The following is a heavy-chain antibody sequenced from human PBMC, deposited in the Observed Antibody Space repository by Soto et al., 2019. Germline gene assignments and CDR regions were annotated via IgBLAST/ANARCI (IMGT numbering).Heavy chain of an antibody. J-gene: IGHJ5*02. Sequence: QVQLQESGPGLVKPSQTLSLTCTVSGDSISSNTNYWSWIRQPPGEGLEWIGFISYSGTTSYSPPLKSRVAISLDTSKNQFSLSLSSVTATDTAVYYCARGRGYSYGLDPWGQGTLVTVSS. CDR1: GDSISSNTNY. D-gene: IGHD5-18*01. V-gene: IGHV4-30-4*01. CDR3: ARGRGYSYGLDP. CDR2: ISYSGTT.